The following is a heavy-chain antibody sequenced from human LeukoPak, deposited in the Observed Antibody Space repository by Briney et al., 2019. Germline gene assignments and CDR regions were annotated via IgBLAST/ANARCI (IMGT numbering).Heavy chain of an antibody. V-gene: IGHV3-73*01. D-gene: IGHD3-22*01. CDR2: IRSKANSYAT. Sequence: PGGSLKLSCAASGFTFSGSAMHWVRQASGKGLEWVGRIRSKANSYATAYAAPVKGRFTISRDDSKNTAYLQMNSLKTEDTAVYYCTRTYYYDSSGYVDYYYGMDVWGQGTTVTVSS. J-gene: IGHJ6*02. CDR1: GFTFSGSA. CDR3: TRTYYYDSSGYVDYYYGMDV.